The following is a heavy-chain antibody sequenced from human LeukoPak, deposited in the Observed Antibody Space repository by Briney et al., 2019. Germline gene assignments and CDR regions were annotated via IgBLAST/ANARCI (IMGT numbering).Heavy chain of an antibody. Sequence: SETLSLTCTVSGGSIGSSSYYWGWIRQPPGKGLEWIGSIYYSGSTYYNPSLKSRVTISVDTSKNQFSLKLSSVTAADTAVYYCATKGERDTWIQLWFRNYYYMDVWGKGTTVTVSS. CDR3: ATKGERDTWIQLWFRNYYYMDV. J-gene: IGHJ6*03. CDR2: IYYSGST. CDR1: GGSIGSSSYY. D-gene: IGHD5-18*01. V-gene: IGHV4-39*01.